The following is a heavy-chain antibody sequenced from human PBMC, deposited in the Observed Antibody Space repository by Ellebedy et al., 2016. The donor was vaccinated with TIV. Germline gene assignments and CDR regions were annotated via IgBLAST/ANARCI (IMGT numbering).Heavy chain of an antibody. CDR1: GFTFSNYG. J-gene: IGHJ4*02. CDR2: IWYDGSNK. CDR3: AKDQRLRSVDGFGYWPLDY. D-gene: IGHD3-22*01. V-gene: IGHV3-33*06. Sequence: GESLKISCAASGFTFSNYGMHWVRQAPGKGLEWVAVIWYDGSNKYYADSVKGRFTISRDNSKNTLYLQMNSLRAEDTAVYYCAKDQRLRSVDGFGYWPLDYWGQGTLVTVSS.